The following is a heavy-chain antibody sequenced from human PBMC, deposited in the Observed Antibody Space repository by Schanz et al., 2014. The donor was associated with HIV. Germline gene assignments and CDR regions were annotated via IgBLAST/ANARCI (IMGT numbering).Heavy chain of an antibody. CDR2: ISYDGSSK. CDR1: GFIFSSYG. V-gene: IGHV3-30*18. CDR3: AKSSGWLYAHFDY. J-gene: IGHJ4*02. D-gene: IGHD3-9*01. Sequence: QVQLVESGGGVVQPGRSLRLSCAASGFIFSSYGMHWVRQAPGKGLEWVAVISYDGSSKYYADSVKGRFTISRDNSKNTLYLQMHSLRAEDTAVYYCAKSSGWLYAHFDYWGQGTLVTVSS.